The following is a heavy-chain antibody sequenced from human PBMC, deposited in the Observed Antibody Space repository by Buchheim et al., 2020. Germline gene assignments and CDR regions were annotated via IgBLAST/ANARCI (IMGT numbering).Heavy chain of an antibody. CDR1: GFTFTTYA. D-gene: IGHD3-22*01. CDR3: GNFIPRKRYFEF. V-gene: IGHV3-23*01. Sequence: EVQLLESGGRLVEPGGSLRLSCAASGFTFTTYAMSWVRQAPGKGLEWVSAIGTGGGDTYYPDSVKGRFTISRDTSKNTLFLQMNSLRVEDTAVYYCGNFIPRKRYFEFWGQGTL. J-gene: IGHJ4*02. CDR2: IGTGGGDT.